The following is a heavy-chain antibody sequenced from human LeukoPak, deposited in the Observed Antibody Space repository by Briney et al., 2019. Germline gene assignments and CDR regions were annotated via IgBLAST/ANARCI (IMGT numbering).Heavy chain of an antibody. V-gene: IGHV3-66*01. J-gene: IGHJ4*02. CDR2: IYSGGST. Sequence: GGSLRLSCAASGFTVSSNYMSWVRQAPGKGLEWVSVIYSGGSTYYADSVKGRFTISRDNSKNTLYLQMNSLRAEDTAVYYCASLSFGYSSSWYGDFDYWGQGTLVTVSS. CDR3: ASLSFGYSSSWYGDFDY. D-gene: IGHD6-13*01. CDR1: GFTVSSNY.